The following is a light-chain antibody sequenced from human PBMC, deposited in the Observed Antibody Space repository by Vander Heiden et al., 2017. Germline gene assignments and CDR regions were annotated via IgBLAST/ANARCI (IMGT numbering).Light chain of an antibody. J-gene: IGKJ1*01. CDR2: AAS. CDR3: QQSYRTAWT. V-gene: IGKV1-39*01. CDR1: QRSRSY. Sequence: EIQMIHPPSSLSAAFGDRVATTSRASQRSRSYLNWYQQKPGKAPKLLIYAASSLQSGVPSRFSGSGSGTDFTLTISSLQPEDFATYYCQQSYRTAWTFGQGTKVEIK.